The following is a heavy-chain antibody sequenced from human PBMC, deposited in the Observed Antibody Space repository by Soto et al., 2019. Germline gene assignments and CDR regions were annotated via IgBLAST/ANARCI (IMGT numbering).Heavy chain of an antibody. V-gene: IGHV3-30-3*01. CDR3: ARDDVVRAANEYYYYGMDV. D-gene: IGHD2-2*01. Sequence: QVQLVESGGGVVQPGRSLRLSCAASGFTFSSYAMHWVRQAPGKGLEWVAVISYDGSNKYYADSVKGRFTISRDNSKNQPYLQMNSLRAQDPAVYYCARDDVVRAANEYYYYGMDVWGQGTTVTVSS. J-gene: IGHJ6*02. CDR1: GFTFSSYA. CDR2: ISYDGSNK.